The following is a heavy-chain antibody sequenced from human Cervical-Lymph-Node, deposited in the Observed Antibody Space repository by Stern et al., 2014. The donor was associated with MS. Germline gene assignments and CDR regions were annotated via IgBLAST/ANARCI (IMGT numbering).Heavy chain of an antibody. CDR3: AKDKNGYYGSGSYSFDY. CDR2: ISWNSGSI. D-gene: IGHD3-10*01. CDR1: GFTFDDYA. J-gene: IGHJ4*02. Sequence: EVQLVESGGGLVQPGRSLRLSCAASGFTFDDYAMHWVRQAPGKGLEWVSGISWNSGSIDYADSVKGRFTISRDNAKNSLYLQMNSLRAEDTALYYCAKDKNGYYGSGSYSFDYWGQGTLVTVSS. V-gene: IGHV3-9*01.